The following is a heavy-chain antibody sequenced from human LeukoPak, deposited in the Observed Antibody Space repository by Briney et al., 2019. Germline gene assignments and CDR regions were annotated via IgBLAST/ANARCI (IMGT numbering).Heavy chain of an antibody. CDR3: ATTHGVWTFDY. D-gene: IGHD2-8*01. Sequence: SETLSLTCTVSGASISISAYYWGWIRQPPGKGLEWIATINYSGSTYYNPSLKSRDTISVDTSNNQFSLKLSSVTAADTAVYYGATTHGVWTFDYWGQGTLVAVSP. V-gene: IGHV4-39*01. J-gene: IGHJ4*02. CDR2: INYSGST. CDR1: GASISISAYY.